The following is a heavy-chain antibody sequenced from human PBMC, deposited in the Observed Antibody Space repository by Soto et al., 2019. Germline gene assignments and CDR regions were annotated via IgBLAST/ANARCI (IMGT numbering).Heavy chain of an antibody. V-gene: IGHV1-18*04. CDR3: ARDRPFPFFASQSSSYYYGLDV. D-gene: IGHD3-10*01. J-gene: IGHJ6*01. CDR2: VSGYNGDT. Sequence: ASVKVSCKTSGYTFTNYGITWVRQAPGQGLECMGWVSGYNGDTNYAQKFQGRVTLTTDASTSTAYMELRSLRSDDTAVYFCARDRPFPFFASQSSSYYYGLDVWGQGTTVTVSS. CDR1: GYTFTNYG.